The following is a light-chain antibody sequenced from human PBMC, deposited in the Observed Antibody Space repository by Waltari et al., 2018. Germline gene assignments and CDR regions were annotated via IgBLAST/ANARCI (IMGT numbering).Light chain of an antibody. J-gene: IGLJ1*01. CDR3: KSYTNSNTYV. CDR2: GVS. Sequence: QSALTQPASVSGSPGLSITISCAGTRSDVGAYNFVSWYQQHAGKAPKVMIYGVSNRPSGVSNRFSGSKSGNTASLTISGLQAEDEADYYCKSYTNSNTYVFGTGTKVTVL. CDR1: RSDVGAYNF. V-gene: IGLV2-14*03.